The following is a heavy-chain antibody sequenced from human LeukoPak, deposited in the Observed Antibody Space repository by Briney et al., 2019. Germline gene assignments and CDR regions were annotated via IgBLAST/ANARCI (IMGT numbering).Heavy chain of an antibody. CDR2: IRSKVYGGTP. Sequence: PGGSLRLSCAASGFIFNNYGMSWVRQAPGKGLEWVGFIRSKVYGGTPEYAASVKGRFTISRDDSKGIAYLQMNSLKTEDTAVYYCTRDQTPYYWGQGTLVTVSS. CDR3: TRDQTPYY. V-gene: IGHV3-49*04. CDR1: GFIFNNYG. J-gene: IGHJ4*02.